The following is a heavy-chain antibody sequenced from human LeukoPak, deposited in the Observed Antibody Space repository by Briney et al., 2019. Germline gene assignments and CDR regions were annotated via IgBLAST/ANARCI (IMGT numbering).Heavy chain of an antibody. CDR1: GGSISSSSYY. V-gene: IGHV4-39*01. CDR2: IYYSGST. D-gene: IGHD5-24*01. J-gene: IGHJ4*02. Sequence: SETLSLTCTVSGGSISSSSYYWGWIRQPPGKGLEWIGSIYYSGSTYYNPSLKSRVTISVDTSKNQFSLKLSSVTAADTAVYYCARGRDGYNRVPFDYWGQGTLVTVPS. CDR3: ARGRDGYNRVPFDY.